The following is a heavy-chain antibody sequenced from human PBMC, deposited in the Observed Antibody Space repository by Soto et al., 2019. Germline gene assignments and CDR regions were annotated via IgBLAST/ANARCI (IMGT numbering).Heavy chain of an antibody. CDR1: GFTFSGSA. D-gene: IGHD4-4*01. Sequence: PGGSLRLSCAASGFTFSGSAMHWVRQASGKGLEWVGRIRSKANSYATAYAASVKGRFTISRDDSKNTAYLQMNSLKTEDTAVYYCARDSSLWGYDYSNYAPTNYYYYGMDVWGQGTTVTVSS. V-gene: IGHV3-73*01. CDR2: IRSKANSYAT. J-gene: IGHJ6*02. CDR3: ARDSSLWGYDYSNYAPTNYYYYGMDV.